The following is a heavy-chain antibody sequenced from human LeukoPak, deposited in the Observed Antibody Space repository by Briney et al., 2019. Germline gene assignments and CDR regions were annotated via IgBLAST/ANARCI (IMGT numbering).Heavy chain of an antibody. V-gene: IGHV3-15*01. J-gene: IGHJ4*02. D-gene: IGHD3-10*01. CDR2: IKSKGNGGTI. CDR3: TTDPGTGVRGY. CDR1: GFTFPNAW. Sequence: GGSLRLSCAASGFTFPNAWVNWVRQAPGKGLECVGHIKSKGNGGTIDYAAPVKGRFTISGDDSKNTVYLQMNSLEIEDTAVYFCTTDPGTGVRGYWGQGTLVTVSS.